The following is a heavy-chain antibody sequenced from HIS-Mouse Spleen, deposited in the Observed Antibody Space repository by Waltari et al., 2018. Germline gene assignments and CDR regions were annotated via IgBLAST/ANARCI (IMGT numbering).Heavy chain of an antibody. CDR2: INHSGST. D-gene: IGHD1-26*01. J-gene: IGHJ4*02. V-gene: IGHV4-34*01. Sequence: QVQLQQWGAGLLKPSETLSLTCAVYGGSFSGYYWGWIRPPPGKGLEWIGEINHSGSTNYNPSLKSRVTISVDTSKNQFSLKLSSVTAADTAVYYCARMGPASGSYGDYWGQGTLVTVSS. CDR3: ARMGPASGSYGDY. CDR1: GGSFSGYY.